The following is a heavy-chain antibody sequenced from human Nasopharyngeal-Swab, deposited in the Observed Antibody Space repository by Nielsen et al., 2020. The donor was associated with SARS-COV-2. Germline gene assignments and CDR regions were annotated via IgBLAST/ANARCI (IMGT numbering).Heavy chain of an antibody. J-gene: IGHJ4*02. CDR1: GFTFSSYA. Sequence: GGSLRLSCTASGFTFSSYAMSWVRQAPGKGLEWVSAISGSGGSTYYADSVKGRFTISRDNSKNTLYLQMNSLRAEDTAVYYCARDLSSGWYGSFDYWGQGTLVTVSS. CDR2: ISGSGGST. D-gene: IGHD6-19*01. CDR3: ARDLSSGWYGSFDY. V-gene: IGHV3-23*01.